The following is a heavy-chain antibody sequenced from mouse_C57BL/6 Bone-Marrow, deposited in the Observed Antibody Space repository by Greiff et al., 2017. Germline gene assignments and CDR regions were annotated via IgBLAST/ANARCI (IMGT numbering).Heavy chain of an antibody. Sequence: DVMLVESGGDLVKPGGSLKLSCAASGFTFSSYGMSWVRQTPDKRLEWVATISSGGSYTYYPDSVKGRFTISRDNAKNTLYLQMSSLKSEDTAMYYCARHARTDFDYWGQGTTLTVSS. CDR3: ARHARTDFDY. J-gene: IGHJ2*01. CDR2: ISSGGSYT. CDR1: GFTFSSYG. V-gene: IGHV5-6*02.